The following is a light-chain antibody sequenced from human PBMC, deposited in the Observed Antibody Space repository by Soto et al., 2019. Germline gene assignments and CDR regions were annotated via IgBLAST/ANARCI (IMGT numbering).Light chain of an antibody. CDR1: RSNIGNNY. J-gene: IGLJ1*01. CDR2: DNN. V-gene: IGLV1-51*01. CDR3: GTWYSSLSAYV. Sequence: QSVLTQPPSVSAAPGQKVSISCSGSRSNIGNNYVSWYKQLPGTAPKLLIYDNNKRPSGIPDRFSGSKSGTSATLGITGLQTGDESDYYCGTWYSSLSAYVFGTGTQLTVL.